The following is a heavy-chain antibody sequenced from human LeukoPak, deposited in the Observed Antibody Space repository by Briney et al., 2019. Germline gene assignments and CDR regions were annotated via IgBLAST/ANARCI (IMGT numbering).Heavy chain of an antibody. V-gene: IGHV3-33*01. CDR2: IWYDGSNK. CDR3: ARVRPYSSGWYHGMDV. Sequence: GRSLRLSCAASGFTFSSYGMYWVRQAPGNGLEWVAIIWYDGSNKYYADSVKGRFTISRDNSKNTLYLQMNSLRAEDTAVYYCARVRPYSSGWYHGMDVWGQGTTVTVSS. J-gene: IGHJ6*02. D-gene: IGHD6-19*01. CDR1: GFTFSSYG.